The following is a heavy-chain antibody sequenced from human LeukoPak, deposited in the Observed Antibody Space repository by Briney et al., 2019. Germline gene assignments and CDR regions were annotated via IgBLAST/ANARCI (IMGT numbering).Heavy chain of an antibody. V-gene: IGHV3-23*01. CDR1: GVTFRNYN. D-gene: IGHD6-19*01. Sequence: GGTLRLSCAASGVTFRNYNMRCGRQAPGEGLGRVSACSDLGGSTIYADPVKSRFTISGDTYKNTLYLQMTNLRAAETGVYSCAKDLGRAVAGDWFDPWDQGSLVTVSS. CDR2: CSDLGGST. CDR3: AKDLGRAVAGDWFDP. J-gene: IGHJ5*02.